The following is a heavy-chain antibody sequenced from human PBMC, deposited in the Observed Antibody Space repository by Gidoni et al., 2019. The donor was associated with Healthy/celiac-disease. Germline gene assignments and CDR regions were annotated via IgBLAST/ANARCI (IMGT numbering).Heavy chain of an antibody. CDR2: ISGDGSST. CDR3: ARVSDGDFNDY. V-gene: IGHV3-74*01. J-gene: IGHJ4*02. Sequence: EVQPVESGGGSVQPGGSLRLACSASGFTFSSYWMHWVRQALGKGLVWVSRISGDGSSTSYANSVKGRFTISRDNAKNTLYLQMNSLRAEDTAVYYCARVSDGDFNDYWGQGTLVTVSS. D-gene: IGHD4-17*01. CDR1: GFTFSSYW.